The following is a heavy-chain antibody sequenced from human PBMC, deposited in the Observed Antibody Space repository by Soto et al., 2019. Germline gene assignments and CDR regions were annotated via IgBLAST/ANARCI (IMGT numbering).Heavy chain of an antibody. V-gene: IGHV4-59*13. J-gene: IGHJ4*02. Sequence: QVQLQESGPGLVKPSETLSLTCTVSAASFSKYYWTWIRQPPGKGLEWIGYIYFNGNTNYNPSLKRRVTISVDTSKKQSSLNLTSVTDADTAVYFCASVTFGGVVLAHWGQGTLVTVSS. CDR1: AASFSKYY. CDR3: ASVTFGGVVLAH. CDR2: IYFNGNT. D-gene: IGHD3-16*01.